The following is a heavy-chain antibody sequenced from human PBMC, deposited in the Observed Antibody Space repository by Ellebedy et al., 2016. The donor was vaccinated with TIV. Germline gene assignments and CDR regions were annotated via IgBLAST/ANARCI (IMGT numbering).Heavy chain of an antibody. CDR1: GGSFSGYY. V-gene: IGHV4-34*01. CDR3: ARGLQPYYYYYMDV. CDR2: INHSGST. J-gene: IGHJ6*03. D-gene: IGHD4-11*01. Sequence: SETLSLTXVVYGGSFSGYYWSWIRQPPGKGLEWIGEINHSGSTNYNPSLKSRVTISVDTSKNQFSLKLSSVTAADTAVYYCARGLQPYYYYYMDVWGKGTTVTVSS.